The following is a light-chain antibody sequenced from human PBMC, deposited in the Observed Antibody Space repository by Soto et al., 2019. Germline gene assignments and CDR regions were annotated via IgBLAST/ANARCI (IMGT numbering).Light chain of an antibody. Sequence: QPVLTQPPSASGTPGQRVTISCSGSSSNIGINPVKWYQQLPGTAPKLLIYNNDQRPSGVPDRFSGSKSGTSASLAISGLQSEDEADYYCAAWDDGLNGPHVVFGGGTKLTVL. CDR2: NND. CDR3: AAWDDGLNGPHVV. V-gene: IGLV1-44*01. J-gene: IGLJ2*01. CDR1: SSNIGINP.